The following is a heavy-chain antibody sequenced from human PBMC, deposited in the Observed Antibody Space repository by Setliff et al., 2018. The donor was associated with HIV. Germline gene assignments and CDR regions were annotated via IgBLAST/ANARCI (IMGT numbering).Heavy chain of an antibody. Sequence: PSETLSLTCTVSGYSISSDYYWGWIRQPPGKGLEWTGNIYYSGSTNYNPSLKSRVTISVDPSKNPILLRLSSVTAADTAVYYCARLSGGMVPNYWGQGTLVTVSS. CDR1: GYSISSDYY. CDR2: IYYSGST. V-gene: IGHV4-38-2*02. CDR3: ARLSGGMVPNY. D-gene: IGHD3-10*01. J-gene: IGHJ4*02.